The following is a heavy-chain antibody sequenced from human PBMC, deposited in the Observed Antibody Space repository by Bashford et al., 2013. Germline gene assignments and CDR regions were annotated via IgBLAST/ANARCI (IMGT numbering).Heavy chain of an antibody. Sequence: SETLSLTCTVSGDSVSSGTYYWSWIRQPPGKGLEWIGSIYYSGSTYYNPSLKSRVTISVDTSKNQFSLKLSSVTAADTAVYYCAGSILTTYYYYMDVWGQGTTVTVSS. CDR3: AGSILTTYYYYMDV. CDR1: GDSVSSGTYY. CDR2: IYYSGST. V-gene: IGHV4-39*01. J-gene: IGHJ6*02. D-gene: IGHD3-9*01.